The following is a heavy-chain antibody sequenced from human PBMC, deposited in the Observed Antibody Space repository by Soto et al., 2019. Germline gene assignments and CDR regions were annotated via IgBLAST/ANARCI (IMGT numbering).Heavy chain of an antibody. CDR1: GGSVSSGSYY. V-gene: IGHV4-61*01. CDR2: IYYSGST. J-gene: IGHJ5*02. CDR3: AREVEYGENWFDP. D-gene: IGHD3-10*01. Sequence: SETLSLTCTVSGGSVSSGSYYWSWIRQPPGKGLEWIGYIYYSGSTKYNPSLKSRVTISVDTSKNQFSLKLSSVTAADTAVYYCAREVEYGENWFDPWGQGTLVTVSS.